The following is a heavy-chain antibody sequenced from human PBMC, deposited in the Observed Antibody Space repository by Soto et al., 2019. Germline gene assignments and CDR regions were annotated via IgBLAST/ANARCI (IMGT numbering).Heavy chain of an antibody. J-gene: IGHJ4*02. CDR3: AKYGSGSYYNFDY. D-gene: IGHD3-10*01. CDR2: ITGTDGTT. CDR1: GFTFSSYG. V-gene: IGHV3-23*01. Sequence: EVQLLESGGGLIQPGGSLRLSCAASGFTFSSYGMSWVRQAPGKGLEWVSAITGTDGTTYYADSVKGRFTISRDNSKNTLYLLMNSLRAEDTAVYYCAKYGSGSYYNFDYWGQGTLVTVSS.